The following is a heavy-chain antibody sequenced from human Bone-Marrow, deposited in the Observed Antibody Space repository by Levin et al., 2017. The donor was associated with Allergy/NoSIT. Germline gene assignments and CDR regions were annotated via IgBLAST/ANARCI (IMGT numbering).Heavy chain of an antibody. CDR2: IYYIGTT. CDR3: AREGTPQSWDY. D-gene: IGHD1-14*01. J-gene: IGHJ4*02. V-gene: IGHV4-39*07. CDR1: GDSISRSTYY. Sequence: PSETLSLTCTVSGDSISRSTYYWVWIRQPPGKGLEWIGSIYYIGTTYYNPSLNSRVTISVATSKNQFSLKLTSMTAADTAVDYCAREGTPQSWDYWGQGTLVSVSS.